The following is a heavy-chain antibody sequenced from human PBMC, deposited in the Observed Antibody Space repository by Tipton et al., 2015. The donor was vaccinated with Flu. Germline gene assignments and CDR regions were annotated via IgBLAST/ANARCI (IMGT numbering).Heavy chain of an antibody. CDR1: GGSFSGYY. J-gene: IGHJ6*02. CDR3: AGARWSRLRGMDV. V-gene: IGHV4-34*01. D-gene: IGHD5-12*01. CDR2: INHSGST. Sequence: TLSLTCAVYGGSFSGYYWSWIRQPPGKGLEWIGEINHSGSTNYNPSLKSRVTISVDTSKNQFSLKLSSVTAADTAVYYCAGARWSRLRGMDVWGQGTTVTVSS.